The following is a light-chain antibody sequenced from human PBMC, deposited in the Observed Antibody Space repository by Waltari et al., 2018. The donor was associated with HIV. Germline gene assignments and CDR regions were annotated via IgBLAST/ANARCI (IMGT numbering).Light chain of an antibody. CDR2: RAS. V-gene: IGKV1-5*03. CDR1: QTIDNY. CDR3: QQYQSYSLFM. Sequence: DVQVTQLPSILTASAGDRVSITCRVSQTIDNYLAWYQQRPGEAPNLLIYRASTLESGVPSRFSGSGSGTDFTLTINNLQPNDSATYYCQQYQSYSLFMFGPGTKVEIK. J-gene: IGKJ1*01.